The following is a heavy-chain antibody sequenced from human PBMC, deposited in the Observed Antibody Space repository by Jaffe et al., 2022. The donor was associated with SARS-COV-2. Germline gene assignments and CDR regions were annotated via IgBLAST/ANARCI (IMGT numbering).Heavy chain of an antibody. J-gene: IGHJ6*02. CDR1: GGAISRYY. CDR3: AREAPFYYYAMDV. Sequence: QVQLQESGPGLVKPSETLSLTCTVSGGAISRYYWSWIRQPPGKGLEWIGYIYQSGSTNYNPSLKSRVTISVDTSKNQFSLKLNSVTAADTAVYHCAREAPFYYYAMDVWGQGTTVTVSS. CDR2: IYQSGST. V-gene: IGHV4-59*01.